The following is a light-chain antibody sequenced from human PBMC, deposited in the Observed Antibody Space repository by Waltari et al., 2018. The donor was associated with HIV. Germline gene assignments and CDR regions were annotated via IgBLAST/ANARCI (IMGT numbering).Light chain of an antibody. Sequence: QSALTQPPSVSAPPGQSLTISCTGGSSDVGGYDRVSWYQQPPGTAPKLLLYEVSSRPSGGPDRFSGSKSGNTASLTISGLQPEDEADYFCSSYTSSTTFVIFGGGTKLTVL. CDR3: SSYTSSTTFVI. V-gene: IGLV2-18*02. J-gene: IGLJ2*01. CDR2: EVS. CDR1: SSDVGGYDR.